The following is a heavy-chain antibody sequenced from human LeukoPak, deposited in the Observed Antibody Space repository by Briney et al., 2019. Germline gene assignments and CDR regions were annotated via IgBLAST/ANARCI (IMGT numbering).Heavy chain of an antibody. J-gene: IGHJ3*02. CDR2: IYHSGST. CDR1: GGSISSYY. D-gene: IGHD2-2*01. CDR3: ARVNAAMDAFDI. V-gene: IGHV4-38-2*02. Sequence: PSETLSLTCTVSGGSISSYYWSWIRQPPGKGLEWIGSIYHSGSTYYNPSLKSRVTISVDTSKNQFSLKLSSVTAADTAVYYCARVNAAMDAFDIWGQGTMVTVSS.